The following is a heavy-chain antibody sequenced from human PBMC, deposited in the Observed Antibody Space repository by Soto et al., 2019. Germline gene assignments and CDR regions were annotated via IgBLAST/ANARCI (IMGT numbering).Heavy chain of an antibody. CDR2: INPSGGST. Sequence: ASVKVSCKASGYTFTSYYMRWVRQAPGQGLEWMGIINPSGGSTSYAQKFQGRVTMTRDTSTSTVYMELSSLRSEDTAVYYCATYPDILTGYLRWGQGTLVTVSS. D-gene: IGHD3-9*01. V-gene: IGHV1-46*03. CDR1: GYTFTSYY. J-gene: IGHJ4*02. CDR3: ATYPDILTGYLR.